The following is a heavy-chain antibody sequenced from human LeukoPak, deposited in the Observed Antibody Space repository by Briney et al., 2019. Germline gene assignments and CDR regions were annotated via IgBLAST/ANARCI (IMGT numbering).Heavy chain of an antibody. V-gene: IGHV4-30-2*01. D-gene: IGHD4-11*01. CDR1: GGSISSGGYY. J-gene: IGHJ4*02. CDR3: ARVEGGYSNYQIDY. Sequence: SETLSLTCTVSGGSISSGGYYWSWIRQPPGKGLEWIGYIYHSGSTYYNPSLKSRVTISVDRSKNQFSLKLSSVTAADTAVYYCARVEGGYSNYQIDYWGQGTLVTVSS. CDR2: IYHSGST.